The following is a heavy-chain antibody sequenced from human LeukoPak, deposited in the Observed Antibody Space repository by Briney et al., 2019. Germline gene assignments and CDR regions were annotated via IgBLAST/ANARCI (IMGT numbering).Heavy chain of an antibody. D-gene: IGHD1-26*01. CDR2: IYYTGTT. J-gene: IGHJ4*02. Sequence: SETLSLTCTVSGGSLSSHYWSWIRQPPGKGLELIGHIYYTGTTFYNPSLNSRVTISLDTSRNQFSLRLTSVTAADTAVYYCARFSSGCSTASCHLAYWGQGTLVTVSP. CDR1: GGSLSSHY. V-gene: IGHV4-59*11. CDR3: ARFSSGCSTASCHLAY.